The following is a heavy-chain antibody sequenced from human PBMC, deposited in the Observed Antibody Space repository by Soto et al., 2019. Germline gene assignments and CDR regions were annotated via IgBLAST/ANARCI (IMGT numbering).Heavy chain of an antibody. D-gene: IGHD2-2*02. CDR2: INHSGST. V-gene: IGHV4-34*01. Sequence: QVQLQQWGAGLLKPSETLSLTCAVYGGSFSGYYWSWIRQPPGKGLEWIGEINHSGSTNYNPSLKSRVTISLATSKNQFSLKLSSVTAADTAVYYCARRGLHRLYRFDPWGQGTLVTVSS. CDR3: ARRGLHRLYRFDP. CDR1: GGSFSGYY. J-gene: IGHJ5*02.